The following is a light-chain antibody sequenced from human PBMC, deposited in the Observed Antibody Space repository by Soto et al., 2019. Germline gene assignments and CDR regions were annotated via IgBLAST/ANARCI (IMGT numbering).Light chain of an antibody. V-gene: IGKV3-15*01. J-gene: IGKJ1*01. CDR3: QQYNNWPRT. Sequence: EIVMTQSPATLSVSPGERATLSCRASQSVDINLAWYQQKPGQAPRLLIYGASTRATGIPARFSGSGSGTELTLTISSLQSEDFAAYYCQQYNNWPRTFGQGTKVDIK. CDR2: GAS. CDR1: QSVDIN.